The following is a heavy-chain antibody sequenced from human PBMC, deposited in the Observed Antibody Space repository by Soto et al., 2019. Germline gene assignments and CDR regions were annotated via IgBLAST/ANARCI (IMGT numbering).Heavy chain of an antibody. D-gene: IGHD4-17*01. V-gene: IGHV4-30-4*01. CDR1: GGSISSGNYY. Sequence: QVQLQESGPGLVKPSQTLSLTCTVSGGSISSGNYYWSWIRQPPGKGLEWIGLISYSGTTHYSASLMSRVSISVDTSKNQFSLDLSSVTAADTAVYYCATMGTPVTGLYYFDYWGQGTLVTVSS. CDR2: ISYSGTT. CDR3: ATMGTPVTGLYYFDY. J-gene: IGHJ4*02.